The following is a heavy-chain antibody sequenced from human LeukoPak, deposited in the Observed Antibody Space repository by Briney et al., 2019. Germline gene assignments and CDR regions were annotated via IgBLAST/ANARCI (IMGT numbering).Heavy chain of an antibody. D-gene: IGHD3-3*01. CDR1: GFTFSGYV. Sequence: PGGSLRLSCAAYGFTFSGYVMTWVRQAPGKGLEWLSAISGSGGSTYYADSVKGRFTISRDNSKNTLYLQMNSLRAEVTAVYYCAKLRITIFGVFMKPFDYWGQGTLVTV. CDR2: ISGSGGST. J-gene: IGHJ4*02. V-gene: IGHV3-23*01. CDR3: AKLRITIFGVFMKPFDY.